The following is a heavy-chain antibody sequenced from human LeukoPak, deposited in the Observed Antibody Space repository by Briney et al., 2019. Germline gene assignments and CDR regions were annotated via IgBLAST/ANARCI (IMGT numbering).Heavy chain of an antibody. CDR1: GGSFSGYY. CDR2: INHSGST. Sequence: PSETLSLTCAVYGGSFSGYYWSWIRQPPGKGLEWIGEINHSGSTNYNPSLKSRVTISVDTSKNQFSLKLSSVTAADTAVYYCARGPVTGYSSSLFYYYYYMDVWGKGTTVTVSS. CDR3: ARGPVTGYSSSLFYYYYYMDV. D-gene: IGHD6-13*01. V-gene: IGHV4-34*01. J-gene: IGHJ6*03.